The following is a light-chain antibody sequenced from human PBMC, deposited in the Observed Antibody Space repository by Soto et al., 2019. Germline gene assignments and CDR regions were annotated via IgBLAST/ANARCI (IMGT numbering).Light chain of an antibody. CDR3: QTWGTGFQF. CDR1: SGHSSYA. CDR2: LNNDGSH. J-gene: IGLJ2*01. V-gene: IGLV4-69*01. Sequence: QTVLTQSPSASASLGASVKLTCTLRSGHSSYAIAWHQKQPGKGPRYLMDLNNDGSHTKGDGIPDRFSGSSSGADRYLIISSLQSDDEADYYCQTWGTGFQFFGGGTKLTFL.